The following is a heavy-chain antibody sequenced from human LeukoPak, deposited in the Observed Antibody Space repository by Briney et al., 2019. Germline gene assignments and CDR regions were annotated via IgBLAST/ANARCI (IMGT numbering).Heavy chain of an antibody. Sequence: GGSLRLSCAASGFAVANSYMSWVRQAPGKGLEWVSLIYSGGTTYYADSVKGRFIISRDYSKNTLFLQMNSLRAEDTAMYYCARRDSNDYSYHDSWGQGTLVTVSS. V-gene: IGHV3-66*04. D-gene: IGHD3-22*01. CDR1: GFAVANSY. CDR2: IYSGGTT. CDR3: ARRDSNDYSYHDS. J-gene: IGHJ5*01.